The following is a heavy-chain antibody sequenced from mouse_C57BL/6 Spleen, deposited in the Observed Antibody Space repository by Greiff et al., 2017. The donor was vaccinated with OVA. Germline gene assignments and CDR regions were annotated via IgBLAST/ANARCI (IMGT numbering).Heavy chain of an antibody. D-gene: IGHD2-1*01. J-gene: IGHJ2*01. V-gene: IGHV1-26*01. CDR3: ASFFYPYYFDY. CDR2: INPNNGGT. CDR1: GYTFTDYY. Sequence: EVQLQQSGPELVKPGASVKISCKASGYTFTDYYMNWVKQSHGKSLEWIGDINPNNGGTSYNQKFKGKATLTVDKSSSTAYMELRSLTSEDSAVYYCASFFYPYYFDYWGQGTTLTVSS.